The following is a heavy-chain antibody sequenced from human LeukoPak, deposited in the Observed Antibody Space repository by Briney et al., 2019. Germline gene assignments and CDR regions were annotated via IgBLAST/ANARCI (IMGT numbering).Heavy chain of an antibody. J-gene: IGHJ5*02. Sequence: SQTLSLTCTVSGGSISSGSYYWSWIRQPAGKGLERIGRIYTSGSTNYNPSLKSRVTISVDTSKNQFSLKLSSVTAADTAVYYCARGLGYCSSTSCRAIGEWFDPWGQGTLVTVCS. CDR1: GGSISSGSYY. CDR2: IYTSGST. CDR3: ARGLGYCSSTSCRAIGEWFDP. D-gene: IGHD2-2*01. V-gene: IGHV4-61*02.